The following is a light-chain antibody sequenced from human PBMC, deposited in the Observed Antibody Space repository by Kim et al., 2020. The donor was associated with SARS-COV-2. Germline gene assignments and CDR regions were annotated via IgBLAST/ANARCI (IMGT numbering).Light chain of an antibody. CDR3: HQYNTHYS. J-gene: IGKJ2*01. Sequence: SASVGDRVIIGCRASRGVDRWVAWYQHKPGTAPKVLIYDASSLKSGVPSRFSGSGSGTQFTLTIDNVQPDDSATYYCHQYNTHYSFGQGTKLEI. CDR2: DAS. CDR1: RGVDRW. V-gene: IGKV1-5*01.